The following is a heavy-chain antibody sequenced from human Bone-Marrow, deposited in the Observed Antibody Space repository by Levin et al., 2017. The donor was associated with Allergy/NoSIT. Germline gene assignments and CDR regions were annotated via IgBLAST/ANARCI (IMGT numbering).Heavy chain of an antibody. D-gene: IGHD2/OR15-2a*01. CDR3: VREARGGSTFLYFDS. Sequence: PGGSLRLSCAASGFTFSSHDMHWVRQPIGEGLQWVSAIDTSGNTYYPDSVKGRFTISRENAKNSLYLQMNSLRAGDTAVYYCVREARGGSTFLYFDSWGQGILVTVSS. J-gene: IGHJ4*02. CDR1: GFTFSSHD. V-gene: IGHV3-13*01. CDR2: IDTSGNT.